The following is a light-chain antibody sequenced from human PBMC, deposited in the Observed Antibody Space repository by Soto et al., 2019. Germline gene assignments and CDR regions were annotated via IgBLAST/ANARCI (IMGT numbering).Light chain of an antibody. V-gene: IGLV7-46*01. CDR2: DTN. Sequence: QAVVTQEPSLTVSPGGTVTLTCGSSTGAVTSGHYPYWFQQKPGQAPRTLIYDTNNKHSWTPARFSGSLLGGKAALTLSGAQRDDEAEYYCLLSYSSARPVFGGGTQLTVL. CDR3: LLSYSSARPV. CDR1: TGAVTSGHY. J-gene: IGLJ7*01.